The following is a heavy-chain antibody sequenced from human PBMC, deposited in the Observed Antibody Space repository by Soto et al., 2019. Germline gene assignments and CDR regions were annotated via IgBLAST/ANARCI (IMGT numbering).Heavy chain of an antibody. V-gene: IGHV4-34*02. CDR1: GGSLSGYY. CDR2: INRRGSS. D-gene: IGHD6-13*01. J-gene: IGHJ6*03. CDR3: ARAGPGARGLVTYSSNWNYQYFYMDV. Sequence: QVHLQQWGAGLLKPSETLSLTCAVYGGSLSGYYWSWIRQSPEKGLEWIVEINRRGSSNYDPSLKSRVTTSVDTSKSQFSLQLRSVTAADTAIYYCARAGPGARGLVTYSSNWNYQYFYMDVWGKGTEVTVSS.